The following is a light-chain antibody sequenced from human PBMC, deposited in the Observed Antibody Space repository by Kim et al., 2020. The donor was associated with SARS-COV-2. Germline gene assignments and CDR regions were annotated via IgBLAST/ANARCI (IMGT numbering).Light chain of an antibody. CDR3: LLSYSGARLVV. J-gene: IGLJ2*01. CDR1: TGAVTSGLY. V-gene: IGLV7-46*01. Sequence: VPPTCGSSTGAVTSGLYPYWFQQKPGQAPGTLIYDTSNKHSWTPSRFSGSLLGGKAALTLSGAQPEDEAEYYCLLSYSGARLVVFGGGTQLTVL. CDR2: DTS.